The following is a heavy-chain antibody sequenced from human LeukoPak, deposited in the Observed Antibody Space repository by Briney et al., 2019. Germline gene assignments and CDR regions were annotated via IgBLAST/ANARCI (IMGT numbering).Heavy chain of an antibody. Sequence: GGSLRLSCTASGFTFGDYAMSWFRQAPGKGLEWVGFIRSKAYGGTTEYAASVKGRFTISRDDSKSIAYLQMNSLKTEDTAVYYCTRAMVRGVIPYYFDYWGQGTLVTVSS. V-gene: IGHV3-49*03. J-gene: IGHJ4*02. D-gene: IGHD3-10*01. CDR1: GFTFGDYA. CDR2: IRSKAYGGTT. CDR3: TRAMVRGVIPYYFDY.